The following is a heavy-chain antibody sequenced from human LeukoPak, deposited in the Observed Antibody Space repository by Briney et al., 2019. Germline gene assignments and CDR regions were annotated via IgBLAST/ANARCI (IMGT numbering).Heavy chain of an antibody. D-gene: IGHD4-17*01. CDR3: AKGQRFYGEYYFDY. CDR2: FMGSGVAT. Sequence: PGGSMRLSCAASGFTFSSYAMNWVRQAPGKGLKWVAGFMGSGVATFYADSVKGRFTISRDNSKNTLYLQMNSLRAEDTAVYYCAKGQRFYGEYYFDYWGKGTLVTVSS. J-gene: IGHJ4*02. V-gene: IGHV3-23*01. CDR1: GFTFSSYA.